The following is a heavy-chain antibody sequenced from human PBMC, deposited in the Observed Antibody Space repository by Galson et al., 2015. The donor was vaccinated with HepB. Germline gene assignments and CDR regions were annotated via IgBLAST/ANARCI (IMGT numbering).Heavy chain of an antibody. J-gene: IGHJ4*02. Sequence: SLRLSCAASGFRFYSYSMNWVRQTPGKELEWVSYISSSSSIIKYADSVKDRFTISRDNAKNSLYLQMNSLRAEDTAVYYCARASDLDYWGQGTLVTVSS. CDR3: ARASDLDY. CDR2: ISSSSSII. D-gene: IGHD2-2*01. CDR1: GFRFYSYS. V-gene: IGHV3-48*01.